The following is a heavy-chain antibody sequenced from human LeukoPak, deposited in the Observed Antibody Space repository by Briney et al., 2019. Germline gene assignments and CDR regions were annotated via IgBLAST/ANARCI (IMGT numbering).Heavy chain of an antibody. CDR3: AKARAGDITAAFNY. CDR1: GFIFSSYA. CDR2: ISGSGGNT. D-gene: IGHD6-13*01. V-gene: IGHV3-23*01. J-gene: IGHJ4*02. Sequence: PGGSLRLSCAASGFIFSSYAMNWGRQAPGKGLEWVPGISGSGGNTYYADSMKGRFTISRDNSENTLNLQMNSLRAEDTAIYYCAKARAGDITAAFNYWGQGTLVTVSS.